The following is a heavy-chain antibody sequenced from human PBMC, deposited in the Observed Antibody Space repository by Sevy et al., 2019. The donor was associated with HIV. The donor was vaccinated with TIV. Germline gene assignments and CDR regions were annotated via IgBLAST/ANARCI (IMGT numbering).Heavy chain of an antibody. Sequence: GGSLRLSCAASGFSFSVYWMSWVRQAPGKGLEWVATLKQDGSEKYYVDSVKGRFTISRDNAKNSLNLQMNSLRAEDTAVYYCVREGVGGYSYSLDCWGQGTLVTVSS. J-gene: IGHJ4*02. CDR1: GFSFSVYW. CDR2: LKQDGSEK. CDR3: VREGVGGYSYSLDC. D-gene: IGHD5-18*01. V-gene: IGHV3-7*01.